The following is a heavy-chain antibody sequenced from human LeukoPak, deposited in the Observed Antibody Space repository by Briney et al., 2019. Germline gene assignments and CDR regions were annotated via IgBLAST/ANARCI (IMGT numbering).Heavy chain of an antibody. CDR2: IIPIFGTA. J-gene: IGHJ5*02. D-gene: IGHD6-6*01. Sequence: ASVKVSCKASGGTFSGYAISWVRQAPGQGLEWMGGIIPIFGTANYAQKFQGRVTITADESTSTAYMELSSLRSEDTAVYYCARATIAARRGDWFDPWGQGTLVTVSS. V-gene: IGHV1-69*13. CDR1: GGTFSGYA. CDR3: ARATIAARRGDWFDP.